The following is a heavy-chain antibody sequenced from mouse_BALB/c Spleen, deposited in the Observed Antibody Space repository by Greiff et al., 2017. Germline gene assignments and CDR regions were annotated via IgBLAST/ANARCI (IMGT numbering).Heavy chain of an antibody. CDR1: GYTFTSYW. V-gene: IGHV1-69*02. Sequence: QVQLQQPGAELVRPGASVKLSCKASGYTFTSYWINWVKQRPGQGLEWIGNIYPSDSYTNYNQKFKDKATLTVDKSSSTAYMQLSSPTSEDSAVYDCTRGGGNYYAMDYWGQGTSVTVSS. CDR3: TRGGGNYYAMDY. J-gene: IGHJ4*01. D-gene: IGHD1-1*02. CDR2: IYPSDSYT.